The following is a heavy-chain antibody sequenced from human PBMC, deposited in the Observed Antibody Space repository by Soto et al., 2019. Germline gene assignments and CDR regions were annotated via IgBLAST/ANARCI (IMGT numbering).Heavy chain of an antibody. CDR1: GGTFSSYA. J-gene: IGHJ5*02. CDR2: IIPIFGTS. Sequence: SVKVSCKASGGTFSSYAISWVRQAPGQGLEWMGGIIPIFGTSNYAQKFQGRVTITADKSTSTAYMELSSLRSEDTAVYYCASRDFDILIGYGWLDQWGQGTLVTVS. V-gene: IGHV1-69*06. CDR3: ASRDFDILIGYGWLDQ. D-gene: IGHD3-9*01.